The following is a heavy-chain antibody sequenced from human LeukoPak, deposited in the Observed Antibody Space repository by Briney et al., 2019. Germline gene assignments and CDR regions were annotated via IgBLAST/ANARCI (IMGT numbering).Heavy chain of an antibody. D-gene: IGHD2-15*01. CDR2: ISTSGGAT. Sequence: GGSLRLSCAASGFTFSTYGMNWVRQAPGKGLEWVSGISTSGGATYYADSVKDRFTISRDKSKNTLYLQMNSLRAEDTAVYYCAKVLPGSDCFDSGGQGTLVTVSS. CDR1: GFTFSTYG. J-gene: IGHJ4*02. V-gene: IGHV3-23*01. CDR3: AKVLPGSDCFDS.